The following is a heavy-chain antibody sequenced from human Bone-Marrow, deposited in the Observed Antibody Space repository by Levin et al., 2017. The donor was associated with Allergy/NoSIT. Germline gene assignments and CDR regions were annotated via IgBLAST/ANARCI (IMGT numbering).Heavy chain of an antibody. D-gene: IGHD3-3*01. CDR2: IRSKAYGGTT. CDR3: TRAYYDFWSGQERLDYFDY. J-gene: IGHJ4*02. V-gene: IGHV3-49*04. CDR1: GFTFGDYA. Sequence: AGGSLRLSCTASGFTFGDYAMSWVRQAPGKGLEWVGFIRSKAYGGTTEYAASVKGRFTISRDDSKSIAYLQMNSLKTEDTAVYYCTRAYYDFWSGQERLDYFDYWGQGTLVTVSS.